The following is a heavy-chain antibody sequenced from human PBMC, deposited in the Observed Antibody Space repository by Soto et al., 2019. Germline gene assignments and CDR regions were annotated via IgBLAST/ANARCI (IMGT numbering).Heavy chain of an antibody. Sequence: QVQLVQSGAEVKKPGSSVKVSCKASGGTFSSYTISWVRQAPGQGLEWMGRIIPILGIANYARKFQGRFTITADKSTRTDYMDLSNMRSEDTAVYYCARAPCSGGSCYSEDYWGQGTLVTVAS. D-gene: IGHD2-15*01. CDR1: GGTFSSYT. CDR2: IIPILGIA. CDR3: ARAPCSGGSCYSEDY. J-gene: IGHJ4*02. V-gene: IGHV1-69*02.